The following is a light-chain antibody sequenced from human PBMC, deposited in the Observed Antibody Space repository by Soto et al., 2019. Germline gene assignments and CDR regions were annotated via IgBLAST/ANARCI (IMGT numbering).Light chain of an antibody. CDR3: AAWDDSLKVV. V-gene: IGLV1-44*01. CDR1: SSNIGSNT. J-gene: IGLJ2*01. Sequence: QSVLTQPPSASGTPGQRVTISCSGSSSNIGSNTVNWYQQLPGTAPKLLIYSNNQRPSGVPDRFSGSKSGTSASLGISGLQSEDEADYYCAAWDDSLKVVFGGGTQLTVL. CDR2: SNN.